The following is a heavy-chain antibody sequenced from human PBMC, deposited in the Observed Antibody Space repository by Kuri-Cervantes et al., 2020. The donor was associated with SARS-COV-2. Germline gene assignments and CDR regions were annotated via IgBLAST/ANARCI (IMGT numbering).Heavy chain of an antibody. CDR3: AREGVFCDAFDI. J-gene: IGHJ3*02. Sequence: GESLKISCAASGFTFSSYAMHGVRQAPGKGLEWVAVISYDGSNKYYADSVKGRFTISRDNSKNTLYLQMNSLRAEDTAVYYCAREGVFCDAFDIWGQGTMVTVSS. D-gene: IGHD3-16*01. CDR2: ISYDGSNK. V-gene: IGHV3-30-3*01. CDR1: GFTFSSYA.